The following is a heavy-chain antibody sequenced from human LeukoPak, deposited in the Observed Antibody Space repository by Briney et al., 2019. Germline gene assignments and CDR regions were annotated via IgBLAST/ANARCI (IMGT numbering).Heavy chain of an antibody. CDR3: AGGGYGDIDY. J-gene: IGHJ4*02. D-gene: IGHD4/OR15-4a*01. Sequence: GGSLRLSCAASGFTVSSNYMSWGRHAPGEGLDCVTGISSDSSSYYAGAVICGFAIYKDNSKKALYLHINSLGAEDTAVYDCAGGGYGDIDYWGQGTLVTVSS. V-gene: IGHV3-53*01. CDR1: GFTVSSNY. CDR2: ISSDSSS.